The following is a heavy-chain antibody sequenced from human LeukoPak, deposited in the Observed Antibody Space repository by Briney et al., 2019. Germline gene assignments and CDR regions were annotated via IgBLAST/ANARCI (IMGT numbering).Heavy chain of an antibody. CDR1: GFTFSDYA. D-gene: IGHD1-26*01. CDR3: AKRSAVGADDY. J-gene: IGHJ4*02. V-gene: IGHV3-23*01. Sequence: GGSLRLSCAASGFTFSDYAMSWARQAPGKGLAWVSSVSAGGDSTYYADSVKGRFTISRDNSKNTLFLQMDSLRDDDAAIYYCAKRSAVGADDYWGQGTLVTVSS. CDR2: VSAGGDST.